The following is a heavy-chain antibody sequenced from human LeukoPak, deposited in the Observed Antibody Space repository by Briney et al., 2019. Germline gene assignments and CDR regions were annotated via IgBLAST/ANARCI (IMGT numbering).Heavy chain of an antibody. CDR2: IYYSGST. CDR1: GYPISRGYY. J-gene: IGHJ4*02. CDR3: ARRVWPTYFDF. V-gene: IGHV4-38-2*01. Sequence: PSETLSLICAVSGYPISRGYYWVWTRQPPGKALEWIGHIYYSGSTYYSPSLKSRVTIAIDTSKYQFSLRLSSVTAANTAVYYCARRVWPTYFDFGGQGTLVTVSS.